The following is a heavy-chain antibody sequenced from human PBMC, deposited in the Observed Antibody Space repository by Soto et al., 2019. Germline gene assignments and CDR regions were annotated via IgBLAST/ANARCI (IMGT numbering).Heavy chain of an antibody. V-gene: IGHV3-7*03. CDR2: IKEDGSER. J-gene: IGHJ5*01. D-gene: IGHD2-8*01. Sequence: GGSLRLSCEASGFRFSCCWMSWVRQAPGKGLEWVANIKEDGSERYHVDSVKGRFTISRDNAKSSLYLQMNGLRDEDTAVYYCVKGGTNFDSWGQGTLVTVSS. CDR3: VKGGTNFDS. CDR1: GFRFSCCW.